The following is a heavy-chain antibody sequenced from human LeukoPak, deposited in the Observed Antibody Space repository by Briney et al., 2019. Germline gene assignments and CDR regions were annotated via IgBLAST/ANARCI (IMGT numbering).Heavy chain of an antibody. CDR1: GFTFSSYA. J-gene: IGHJ6*02. V-gene: IGHV3-23*01. D-gene: IGHD6-19*01. CDR2: ISGSGGST. Sequence: GGSLRLSCAASGFTFSSYAMSWVRQAPGKGLEWVSAISGSGGSTYYADSVKGRFTISRDNPKNTLYLQMNSLRAEDTAVYYCAKESSSGWSLYYYYYGMDVWGQGTTVTVSS. CDR3: AKESSSGWSLYYYYYGMDV.